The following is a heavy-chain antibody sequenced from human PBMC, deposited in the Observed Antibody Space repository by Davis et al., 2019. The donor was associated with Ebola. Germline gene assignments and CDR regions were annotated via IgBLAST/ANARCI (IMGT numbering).Heavy chain of an antibody. J-gene: IGHJ4*02. V-gene: IGHV3-23*01. CDR2: ISGSGGST. CDR3: AKGPSIWSSDPPLH. D-gene: IGHD3-3*01. CDR1: GFTFSSYA. Sequence: GGSLRLSCAASGFTFSSYAMSWVRQAPGKGLEWVSAISGSGGSTYYADSVKGRFTISRDNSKNTLYLQMNSLRAEDTAVYYCAKGPSIWSSDPPLHWGQGTLVTVST.